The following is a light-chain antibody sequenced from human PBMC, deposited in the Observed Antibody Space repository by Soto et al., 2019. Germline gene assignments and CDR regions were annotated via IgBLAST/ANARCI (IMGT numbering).Light chain of an antibody. V-gene: IGKV3-15*01. Sequence: EIVMTLSQATLSVAQGERVTLSGRASQSVSIDLAWYQQTPGQAPRLLIYGASTRATGIPVRFSGSASGTEFTLTISSLQSEDFTVYYCQQYNKWPLTFGQGTKVDIK. J-gene: IGKJ1*01. CDR1: QSVSID. CDR3: QQYNKWPLT. CDR2: GAS.